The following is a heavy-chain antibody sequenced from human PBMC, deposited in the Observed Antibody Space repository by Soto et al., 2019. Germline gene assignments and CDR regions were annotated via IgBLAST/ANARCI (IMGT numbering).Heavy chain of an antibody. D-gene: IGHD3-10*01. Sequence: DVQLLESGGGLVQPGGSLRLSCAASGFTFSSYAMSWVRQAPGKGLEWVSVISGSGSSTYYADSVKGQYTISRDNSKNTLYLQMNSLSAGDTAVYYCAKAPGGAYYYGMDVWGQGTTVTVSS. CDR3: AKAPGGAYYYGMDV. J-gene: IGHJ6*02. V-gene: IGHV3-23*01. CDR1: GFTFSSYA. CDR2: ISGSGSST.